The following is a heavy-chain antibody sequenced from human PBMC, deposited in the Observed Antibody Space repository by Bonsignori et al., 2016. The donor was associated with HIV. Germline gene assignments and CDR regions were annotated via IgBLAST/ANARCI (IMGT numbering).Heavy chain of an antibody. J-gene: IGHJ4*02. V-gene: IGHV3-7*03. CDR1: GFTFSSFW. CDR3: ARDVLSSGYSLVSNY. D-gene: IGHD3-22*01. CDR2: IKQDGSEK. Sequence: GGSLRLSCAASGFTFSSFWMSWVRQAPGKGLEWVANIKQDGSEKYYMDSVKGRFTISRDNAKNSLYLQMNSLRAEDTAVYYCARDVLSSGYSLVSNYWGQGTLVTVSS.